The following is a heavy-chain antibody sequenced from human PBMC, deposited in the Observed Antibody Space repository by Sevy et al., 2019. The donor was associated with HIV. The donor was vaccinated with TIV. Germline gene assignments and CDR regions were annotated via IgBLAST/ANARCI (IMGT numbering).Heavy chain of an antibody. CDR2: IYYSGST. V-gene: IGHV4-39*01. D-gene: IGHD3-9*01. J-gene: IGHJ4*02. CDR1: GDSISSSPYY. Sequence: SETLSLTCTVSGDSISSSPYYWGWIRQSHGKGLEWIGSIYYSGSTYYNPSLKSRVPISVDTSKNQFSLKLNPVTAADTAVYYCARQVGQLRFFDWSRGYFDYWGQGILVTVSS. CDR3: ARQVGQLRFFDWSRGYFDY.